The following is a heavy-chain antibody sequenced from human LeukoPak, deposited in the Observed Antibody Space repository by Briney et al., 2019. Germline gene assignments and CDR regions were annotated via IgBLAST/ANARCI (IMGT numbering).Heavy chain of an antibody. V-gene: IGHV4-4*07. CDR3: ARAVGGYYPDY. CDR2: FHASGGT. J-gene: IGHJ4*02. D-gene: IGHD3-22*01. CDR1: GGSVSSFY. Sequence: PSETLSLTCNVSGGSVSSFYWNWIRQPAGKGLEWIGRFHASGGTTYNPSLKGRVTMSVDTSTNQFSLKLSSVTAADTAVYFCARAVGGYYPDYWGQGTLVTVSS.